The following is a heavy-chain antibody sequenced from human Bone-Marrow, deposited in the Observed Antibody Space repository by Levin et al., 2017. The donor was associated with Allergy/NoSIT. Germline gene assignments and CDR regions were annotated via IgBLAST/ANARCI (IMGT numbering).Heavy chain of an antibody. V-gene: IGHV3-30*18. CDR2: VFYDGSKT. Sequence: QAGGSLRLSCAASGFSFSSYGMHWVRQAPGKGLEWVAVVFYDGSKTYYADSVKGRFTISRDNSKKTLSLHMNSLRAEDSAVYYCAKDLGINWFLDSWGQGTLVIVSS. CDR1: GFSFSSYG. D-gene: IGHD1-20*01. J-gene: IGHJ4*02. CDR3: AKDLGINWFLDS.